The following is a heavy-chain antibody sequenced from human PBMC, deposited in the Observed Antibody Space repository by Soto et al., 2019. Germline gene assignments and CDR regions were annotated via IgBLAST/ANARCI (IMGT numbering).Heavy chain of an antibody. CDR1: GFTFSSYA. CDR3: AKNGGGYDSSGYYYGDAFDI. J-gene: IGHJ3*02. Sequence: EVQLLESGGGLVQPGGSLRLSCAASGFTFSSYAMSWVRQAPGKGLEWVSAISGSGGSTYYADSVKGRFTISRDNSKNTLYLQMNGLRSEDTAVYYCAKNGGGYDSSGYYYGDAFDIWGQGTMVTVSS. CDR2: ISGSGGST. D-gene: IGHD3-22*01. V-gene: IGHV3-23*01.